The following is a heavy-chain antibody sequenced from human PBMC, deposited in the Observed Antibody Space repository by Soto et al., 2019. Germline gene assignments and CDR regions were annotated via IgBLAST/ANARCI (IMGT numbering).Heavy chain of an antibody. V-gene: IGHV3-7*01. J-gene: IGHJ4*02. Sequence: GGSLRLSCAASEFTFSNFWMSWVRRAPGKGLEWVAGINKDGSDKFYVDSVKGRFTISRDNAINSLYLQMNSLRAEDTATYYCARDPWDYSNSLDYRGQGALVTVSS. CDR1: EFTFSNFW. CDR2: INKDGSDK. D-gene: IGHD6-13*01. CDR3: ARDPWDYSNSLDY.